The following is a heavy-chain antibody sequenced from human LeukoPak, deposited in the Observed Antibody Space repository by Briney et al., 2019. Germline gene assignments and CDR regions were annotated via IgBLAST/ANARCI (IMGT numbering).Heavy chain of an antibody. CDR2: IYTSGST. J-gene: IGHJ3*02. CDR3: ARDKLPEWDYYDSSGYHDAFDI. D-gene: IGHD3-22*01. Sequence: PSETLSLTCTVSGGSISSYYWSWIRQPAGKGLEWIGRIYTSGSTNYNPSLKSRVTMSVDTSKNQFSLKLSSVTAADTAVYYCARDKLPEWDYYDSSGYHDAFDIWGQGTMVTVSS. V-gene: IGHV4-4*07. CDR1: GGSISSYY.